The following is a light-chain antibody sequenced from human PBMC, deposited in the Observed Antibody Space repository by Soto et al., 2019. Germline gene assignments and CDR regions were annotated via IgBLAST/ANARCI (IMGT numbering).Light chain of an antibody. V-gene: IGLV2-14*01. CDR2: DVS. CDR1: SGDVGVYNY. J-gene: IGLJ1*01. Sequence: QSVLTQPASVSGSPGQSITISCTGTSGDVGVYNYVSWYQQHPGKAPRLMIYDVSNRPSGASNRFSGSKSGNTASLTISGLQAEDEADYYCSSFTNTYSYVFGTGTKVTVL. CDR3: SSFTNTYSYV.